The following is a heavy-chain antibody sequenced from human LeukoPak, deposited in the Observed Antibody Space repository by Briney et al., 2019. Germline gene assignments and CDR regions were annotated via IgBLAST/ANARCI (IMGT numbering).Heavy chain of an antibody. Sequence: GASVTVSCTASGYTFTSYDINWVRQAPGQGLEWMGWMNPNSGNTGYAQKFQGRVTLTRNTSISTAYMELSSLRSEDTAVYYCARQYSSSWDYWGQGTLVTVSS. CDR1: GYTFTSYD. D-gene: IGHD6-13*01. CDR2: MNPNSGNT. CDR3: ARQYSSSWDY. J-gene: IGHJ4*02. V-gene: IGHV1-8*01.